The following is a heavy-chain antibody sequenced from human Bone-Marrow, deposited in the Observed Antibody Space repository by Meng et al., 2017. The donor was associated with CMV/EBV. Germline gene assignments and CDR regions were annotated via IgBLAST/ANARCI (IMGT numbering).Heavy chain of an antibody. CDR3: ASGGYCGGGSCYRRPPPGWFDP. CDR1: GGSISSYY. D-gene: IGHD2-15*01. J-gene: IGHJ5*02. Sequence: SETLSLTCTVSGGSISSYYWSWIRQPPGKGLEWIGYIYYSGSTNYNPSLKSRVTISVDTSKNQFSLKLSSVTAADTAGYYCASGGYCGGGSCYRRPPPGWFDPWGQGTLVTVSS. V-gene: IGHV4-59*01. CDR2: IYYSGST.